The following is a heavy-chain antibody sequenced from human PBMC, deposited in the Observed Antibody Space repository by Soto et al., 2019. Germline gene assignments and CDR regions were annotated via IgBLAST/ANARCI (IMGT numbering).Heavy chain of an antibody. V-gene: IGHV3-48*03. CDR2: ISSSGSTI. Sequence: GGSLRLSCAASGFTFSSYEMNWVRQAPGKGLEWVSYISSSGSTIYYADSGKGRFTISRDNAKNSLYLQMNSLRAEDTAVYYCASASGYYYYDYWGQGTLVTVSS. J-gene: IGHJ4*02. CDR3: ASASGYYYYDY. CDR1: GFTFSSYE. D-gene: IGHD3-22*01.